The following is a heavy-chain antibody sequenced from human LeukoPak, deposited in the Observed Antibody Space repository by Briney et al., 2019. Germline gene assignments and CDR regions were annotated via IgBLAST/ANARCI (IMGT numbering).Heavy chain of an antibody. D-gene: IGHD6-19*01. CDR2: INPSGGST. J-gene: IGHJ4*02. Sequence: GASVKVPCKASGYTFTSYYMHWVRQAPGQGLEWMGIINPSGGSTSYAQKFQGRVTMTRDTSTSTVYMELSSLRSEDTAVYYCARVIAVADTFDYWGQGTLVTVSS. CDR3: ARVIAVADTFDY. V-gene: IGHV1-46*01. CDR1: GYTFTSYY.